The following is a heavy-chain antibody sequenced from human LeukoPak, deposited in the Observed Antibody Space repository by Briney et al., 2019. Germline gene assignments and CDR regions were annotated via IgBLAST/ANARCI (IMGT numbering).Heavy chain of an antibody. CDR2: ISAYNGNT. D-gene: IGHD6-13*01. V-gene: IGHV1-18*01. CDR3: ARGGEMAAAGLPYNWFDP. J-gene: IGHJ5*02. Sequence: GASVKVSCKASGYTFTSYGISWVRQAPGQGLEWMGWISAYNGNTNYARKLQGRVTMTTDTSTSTAYMELRSLRSDDTAVYYCARGGEMAAAGLPYNWFDPWGQGTLVTVSS. CDR1: GYTFTSYG.